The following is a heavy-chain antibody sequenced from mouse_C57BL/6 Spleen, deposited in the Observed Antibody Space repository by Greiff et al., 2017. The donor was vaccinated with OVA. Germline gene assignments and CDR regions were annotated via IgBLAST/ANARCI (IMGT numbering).Heavy chain of an antibody. V-gene: IGHV1-80*01. CDR1: GYAFSSYW. CDR2: IYPGDGDT. Sequence: VQGVESGAELVKPGASVKISCKASGYAFSSYWMNWVKQRPGKGLEWIGQIYPGDGDTNYNGKFKGKATLTADKSSSTAYMQLSSLTSEDSAVYFCARTDYSNYYAMDYWGQGTAVTVSS. J-gene: IGHJ4*01. D-gene: IGHD2-5*01. CDR3: ARTDYSNYYAMDY.